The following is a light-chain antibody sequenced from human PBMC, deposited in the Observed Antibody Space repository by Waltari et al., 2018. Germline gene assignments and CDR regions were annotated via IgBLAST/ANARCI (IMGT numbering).Light chain of an antibody. V-gene: IGKV1-5*03. J-gene: IGKJ4*01. Sequence: DIQMTQSPSSLSASVGDRVTITCRASQGISSWLAWYQQKPGKAPNLLIYKASSLQIGVPSRVSGSGSGTDFTLTISALQPEDVATYYCQQYTSVLTFGGGTKVEIK. CDR3: QQYTSVLT. CDR2: KAS. CDR1: QGISSW.